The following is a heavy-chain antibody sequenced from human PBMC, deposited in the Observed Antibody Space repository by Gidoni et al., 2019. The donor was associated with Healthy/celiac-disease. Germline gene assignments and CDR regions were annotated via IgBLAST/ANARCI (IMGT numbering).Heavy chain of an antibody. Sequence: EVQLVESGGGLVQPGGSLRLSCAASGFTASSNYMSWVRQAPGKGLEWVSVIYSGGSTSYADSVKGRFTISRDNSKNTLYLQMNSLRAEDTAVYYCARDRAARDDFWSGYYSPYGMDVWGQGTTVTVSS. CDR2: IYSGGST. CDR1: GFTASSNY. CDR3: ARDRAARDDFWSGYYSPYGMDV. V-gene: IGHV3-66*01. J-gene: IGHJ6*02. D-gene: IGHD3-3*01.